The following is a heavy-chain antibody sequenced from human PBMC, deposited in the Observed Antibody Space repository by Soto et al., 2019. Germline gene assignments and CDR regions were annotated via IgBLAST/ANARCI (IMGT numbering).Heavy chain of an antibody. CDR3: AHSLIAAADTGGPFDI. CDR2: IYWDDDK. CDR1: GFSLSTSGVG. Sequence: SGPTLVNPTQTLTLTCTFSGFSLSTSGVGVGWIRQPPGKALEWLALIYWDDDKRYSPSLKSRLTITKDTSKNQVVPTMTNMDPVDTATYYCAHSLIAAADTGGPFDIWGQGTMVTVSS. J-gene: IGHJ3*02. D-gene: IGHD6-13*01. V-gene: IGHV2-5*02.